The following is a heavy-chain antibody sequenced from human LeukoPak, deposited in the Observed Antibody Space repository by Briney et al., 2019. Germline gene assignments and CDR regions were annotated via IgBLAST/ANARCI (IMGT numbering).Heavy chain of an antibody. Sequence: GGSLRLSCGGSGFTFSNYAMIWVRQAPGKGLEWVSGISGSGGSSFYADSVKGRFTISRDNSKTKVYLQMNSLTAADTAVYYCAKRADSPQRYFQHWGQGTLVTVSS. CDR3: AKRADSPQRYFQH. CDR2: ISGSGGSS. CDR1: GFTFSNYA. V-gene: IGHV3-23*01. D-gene: IGHD6-25*01. J-gene: IGHJ1*01.